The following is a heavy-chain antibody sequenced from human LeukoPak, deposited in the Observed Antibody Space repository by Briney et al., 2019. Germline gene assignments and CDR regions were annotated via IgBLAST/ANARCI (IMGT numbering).Heavy chain of an antibody. J-gene: IGHJ5*02. Sequence: SETLSLTCTVSGASISSGSYYWSWIRQPAGKGLEWIGRIHNSGTTKYDPSLKRRVTISIDTSKNQFSLRLSSVTAADTAVYYCAREVMVGATAAWGQGTLVTVSS. CDR2: IHNSGTT. CDR3: AREVMVGATAA. V-gene: IGHV4-61*02. D-gene: IGHD1-26*01. CDR1: GASISSGSYY.